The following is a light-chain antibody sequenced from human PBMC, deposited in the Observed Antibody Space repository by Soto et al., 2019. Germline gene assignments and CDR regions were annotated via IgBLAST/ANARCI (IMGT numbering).Light chain of an antibody. CDR1: SSNIGGHA. CDR2: DNN. J-gene: IGLJ3*02. V-gene: IGLV1-44*01. CDR3: AAWDDSLKAWV. Sequence: QSVLTQPPSASGTPGQRVTFSCSGSSSNIGGHAVHWFQQFPGAAPKLLIYDNNQRPSGVPDRFSGSKSGTSGSLAISGLQSEDEADYYCAAWDDSLKAWVFGGGTKLTVL.